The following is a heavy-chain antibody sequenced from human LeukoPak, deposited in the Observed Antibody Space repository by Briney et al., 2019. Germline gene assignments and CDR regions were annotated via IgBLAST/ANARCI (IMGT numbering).Heavy chain of an antibody. V-gene: IGHV4-31*03. CDR1: GGSIRGGGYY. CDR3: ARTIVGNFDY. CDR2: IYYSGNT. D-gene: IGHD1-26*01. J-gene: IGHJ4*02. Sequence: ASGTLSLTCIVSGGSIRGGGYYWSWIRQHPGKGLEWIGYIYYSGNTYYNPSLKSRVTISVDTSKDQFSLKLSSVTAADTAVYYCARTIVGNFDYWGQGTLVTVSS.